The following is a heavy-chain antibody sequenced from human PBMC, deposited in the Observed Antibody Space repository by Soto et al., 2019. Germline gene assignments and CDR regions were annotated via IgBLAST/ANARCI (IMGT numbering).Heavy chain of an antibody. Sequence: EVQLVESGGGLVQPGGSLRLSCAASGFTFSSYWMSWVRQAPGKGLEWVANIKQDGSEKYYVDSVKGRFTISRDNAKNSLYLQMNSLRAEDTAVYYCAREGALAPADEPRAETHAFDIWGQGTMVTVSS. J-gene: IGHJ3*02. CDR1: GFTFSSYW. D-gene: IGHD2-2*01. CDR3: AREGALAPADEPRAETHAFDI. V-gene: IGHV3-7*05. CDR2: IKQDGSEK.